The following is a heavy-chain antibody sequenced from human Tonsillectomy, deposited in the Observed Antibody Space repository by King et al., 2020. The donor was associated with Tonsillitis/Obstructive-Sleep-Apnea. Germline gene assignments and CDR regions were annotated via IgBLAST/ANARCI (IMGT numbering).Heavy chain of an antibody. V-gene: IGHV4-59*01. Sequence: VQLQESGPGLVKPSETLSLTCTVSGGSISSYYWSWIRQPPGKGLEWIGYIDYSGSTNYNPSLKSRLTISVDTSKNQFSLKLSSVTAADTAVYYCAREALDAFDIWGQGTMVTVSS. J-gene: IGHJ3*02. CDR3: AREALDAFDI. CDR2: IDYSGST. CDR1: GGSISSYY.